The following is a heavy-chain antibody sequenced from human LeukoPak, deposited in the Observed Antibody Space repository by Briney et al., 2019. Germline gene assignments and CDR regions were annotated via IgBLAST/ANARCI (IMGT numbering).Heavy chain of an antibody. D-gene: IGHD6-19*01. V-gene: IGHV3-30*18. Sequence: GGSLRLSCAASGFTFSSYGLHWVRQAPGKGLEWVAVISYDGSKKYYTDSVEGRFTISRDNSKNTLYLQMNSLRAVDTAVYYCAKDSGERWLNNWFDPWGQGTLVTVSS. CDR3: AKDSGERWLNNWFDP. J-gene: IGHJ5*02. CDR1: GFTFSSYG. CDR2: ISYDGSKK.